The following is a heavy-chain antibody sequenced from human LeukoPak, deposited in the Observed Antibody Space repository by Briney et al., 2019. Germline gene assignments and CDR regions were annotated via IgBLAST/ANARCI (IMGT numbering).Heavy chain of an antibody. CDR1: GYTFNDYF. D-gene: IGHD5-18*01. Sequence: ASVKVSCKTSGYTFNDYFMHWVRQAPGQGLEWMGWINPNSGSTKHAQRFQGRVTMTRDTSISTAYMEVSRLRSDDSAVYYCARAVDTDFAFDIWGQGTMVTVSS. J-gene: IGHJ3*02. CDR3: ARAVDTDFAFDI. V-gene: IGHV1-2*02. CDR2: INPNSGST.